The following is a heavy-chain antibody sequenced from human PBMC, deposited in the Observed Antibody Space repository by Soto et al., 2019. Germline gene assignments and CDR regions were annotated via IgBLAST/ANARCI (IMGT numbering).Heavy chain of an antibody. D-gene: IGHD6-13*01. Sequence: SETLSLTCTVSGGSISSSSYYWGWIRQPPXKGLEWIGSIYYSGSTYYNPSLKSRVTISVDTSKNQFSLKLSSVTAADTAVYYCARQSSSWSSTYYYYYGMDVWGQGTTVTVSS. CDR1: GGSISSSSYY. V-gene: IGHV4-39*01. J-gene: IGHJ6*02. CDR2: IYYSGST. CDR3: ARQSSSWSSTYYYYYGMDV.